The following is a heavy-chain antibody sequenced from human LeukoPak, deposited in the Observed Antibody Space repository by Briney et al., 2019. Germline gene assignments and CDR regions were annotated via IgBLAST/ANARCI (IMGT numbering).Heavy chain of an antibody. CDR3: ARGSSYGFSMGY. CDR1: GYTFTSYG. Sequence: ASVKVSCKASGYTFTSYGISWVRQAPGQGLEWMGWISGYNGDTNYAQKLQDRVTMTTDTSTSTAYMELRSLRSDDTAVYYCARGSSYGFSMGYWGQGTLVTVSS. CDR2: ISGYNGDT. V-gene: IGHV1-18*01. J-gene: IGHJ4*02. D-gene: IGHD5-18*01.